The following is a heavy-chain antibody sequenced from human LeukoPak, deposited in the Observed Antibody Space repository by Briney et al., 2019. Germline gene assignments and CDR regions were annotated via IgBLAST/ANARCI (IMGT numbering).Heavy chain of an antibody. CDR2: ISTYNGNT. D-gene: IGHD6-19*01. CDR1: GYTFTDYG. V-gene: IGHV1-18*01. Sequence: ASVKVSCKASGYTFTDYGVHWVRQAPGQGLEWMGWISTYNGNTHYVQNLQDRVAMTTDASTSTAFMELRSLRSDDTAVYYCARVLGRQIGVAGDDYWGQGTLVTVSS. J-gene: IGHJ4*02. CDR3: ARVLGRQIGVAGDDY.